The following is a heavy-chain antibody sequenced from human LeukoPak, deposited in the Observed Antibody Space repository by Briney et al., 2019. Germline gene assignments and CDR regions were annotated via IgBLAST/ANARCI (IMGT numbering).Heavy chain of an antibody. CDR3: AKKEGLGQHY. CDR1: GFTFSSYS. CDR2: ISSSSSYI. J-gene: IGHJ4*02. V-gene: IGHV3-21*01. D-gene: IGHD3-3*01. Sequence: GGSLRLSCAASGFTFSSYSMNWVRQAPGKGLEWVSSISSSSSYIYYADSVKGRFTISRDNAKNSLYLQMNSLRAEDTAVYYCAKKEGLGQHYWGQGTLVTVSS.